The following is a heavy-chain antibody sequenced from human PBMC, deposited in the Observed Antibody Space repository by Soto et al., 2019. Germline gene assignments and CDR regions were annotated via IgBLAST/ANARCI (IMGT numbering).Heavy chain of an antibody. J-gene: IGHJ5*02. V-gene: IGHV3-11*01. Sequence: GGSLGLCCAASGFTFGDYYMSWIRQAPGKGLEWVSYISSSGSTIYYADSVKGRVTISRDNAKNSLYLQMNSLRAEDTAVYYCGRYFLLSGCGPSPRGFDPLGPATLVTVSS. CDR3: GRYFLLSGCGPSPRGFDP. CDR2: ISSSGSTI. D-gene: IGHD6-19*01. CDR1: GFTFGDYY.